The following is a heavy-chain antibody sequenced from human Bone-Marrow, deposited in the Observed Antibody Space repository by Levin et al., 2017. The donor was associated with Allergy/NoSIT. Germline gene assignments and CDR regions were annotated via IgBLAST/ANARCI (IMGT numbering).Heavy chain of an antibody. CDR2: IYGDGSSP. CDR3: ARDQGYAMDV. CDR1: GFPFSRDW. V-gene: IGHV3-74*01. Sequence: RAGGSLRLSCAASGFPFSRDWMHWVRQAPGKGLVWVSCIYGDGSSPTYADSVKGRFTISRDNAKNTLYLEMSSLRAEDTAVYYCARDQGYAMDVWGQGTTVIVSS. J-gene: IGHJ6*02.